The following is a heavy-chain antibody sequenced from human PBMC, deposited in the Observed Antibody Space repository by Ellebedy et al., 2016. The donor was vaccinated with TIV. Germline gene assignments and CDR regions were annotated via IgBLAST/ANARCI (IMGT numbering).Heavy chain of an antibody. J-gene: IGHJ5*02. CDR3: VRQRGNYFDA. CDR1: GGSISSSNYY. V-gene: IGHV4-39*01. D-gene: IGHD1-7*01. Sequence: MPSETLSLTCTVSGGSISSSNYYWGWIRQAPGKGLEWIGSIFYTGTTYYDPSLKSRVTIFVDTSKNQFSVKLSSVTAADTAVYYCVRQRGNYFDAWGQGTLVTVSS. CDR2: IFYTGTT.